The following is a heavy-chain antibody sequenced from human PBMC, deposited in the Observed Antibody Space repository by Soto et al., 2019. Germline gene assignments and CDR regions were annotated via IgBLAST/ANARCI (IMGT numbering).Heavy chain of an antibody. CDR2: IKQDGTEK. D-gene: IGHD2-15*01. J-gene: IGHJ4*02. Sequence: GGSLRLSCAASGFTLTSHWMSWVRQAPGKGLEWVATIKQDGTEKYYVDSVKGRFTISRDNAKNSLYLQMNSVRAEDTAVYYCARPLTPGPGSCYNDHWGQGTLVTVSS. CDR3: ARPLTPGPGSCYNDH. CDR1: GFTLTSHW. V-gene: IGHV3-7*03.